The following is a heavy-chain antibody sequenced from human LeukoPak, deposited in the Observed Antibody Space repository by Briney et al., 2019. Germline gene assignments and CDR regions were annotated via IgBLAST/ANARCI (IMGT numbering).Heavy chain of an antibody. CDR3: ARGPSGYHNT. CDR2: IKEDGSEK. V-gene: IGHV3-7*01. Sequence: SGGSLRLSCAASGFNFSTYWMTWVRQVLGKGLEWVANIKEDGSEKYYVDSVKGRFTISRDNAKNSLYLQMKSLRAEDTAVYYCARGPSGYHNTGGQGTLVTVSS. D-gene: IGHD5-12*01. J-gene: IGHJ4*02. CDR1: GFNFSTYW.